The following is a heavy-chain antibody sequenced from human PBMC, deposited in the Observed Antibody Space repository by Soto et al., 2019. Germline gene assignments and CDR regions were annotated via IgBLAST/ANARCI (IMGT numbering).Heavy chain of an antibody. CDR1: GFTFATYS. CDR2: ITSGSTYI. Sequence: GGSLRLSCTSSGFTFATYSFNWVRQAPGKGLEWVSSITSGSTYIYYSDSVKGRFTVSRDNANGSVSLQMNGLQPEETAIYYCVREKWGQYYGLDVWGQGNTVTVSS. J-gene: IGHJ6*02. D-gene: IGHD1-26*01. V-gene: IGHV3-21*01. CDR3: VREKWGQYYGLDV.